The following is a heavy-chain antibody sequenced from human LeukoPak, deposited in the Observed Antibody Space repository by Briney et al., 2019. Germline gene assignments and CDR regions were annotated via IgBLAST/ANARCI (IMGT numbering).Heavy chain of an antibody. CDR3: ARAEGMDV. Sequence: SETLSLTCTVSGGSISSYYWSWIRQPPGKGLEWIGYIYSSGSTNYNPSLKSRITISVDTSKNQFSLKLSSVTAADTAVYYCARAEGMDVWGQGTTITVSS. CDR2: IYSSGST. J-gene: IGHJ6*02. V-gene: IGHV4-59*01. CDR1: GGSISSYY.